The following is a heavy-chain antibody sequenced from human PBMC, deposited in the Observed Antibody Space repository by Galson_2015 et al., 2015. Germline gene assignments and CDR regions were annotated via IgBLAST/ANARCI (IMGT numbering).Heavy chain of an antibody. D-gene: IGHD3-22*01. J-gene: IGHJ4*02. V-gene: IGHV3-74*01. CDR1: GFTFSDYR. CDR2: IYIDGTTT. CDR3: ARGRGSSGYYYDY. Sequence: SLRLSCAASGFTFSDYRMHWVRQAPGMGLVWVSRIYIDGTTTHYADSVKGRFTISRDNARSTLYLQMNSLRADDTAVYYCARGRGSSGYYYDYWGQGSLVTVSS.